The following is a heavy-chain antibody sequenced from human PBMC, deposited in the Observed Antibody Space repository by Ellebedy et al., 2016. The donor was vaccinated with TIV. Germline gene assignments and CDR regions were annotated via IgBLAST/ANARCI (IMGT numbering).Heavy chain of an antibody. CDR2: LYNSGST. J-gene: IGHJ6*02. Sequence: MPSETLSLTCTVSGASISSHYWSWIRQPPGEGLEWIGYLYNSGSTSYNPSLKSPVTISVDTSKNQLSLRLSSVTAADTAVYYCARERYTSGWYVGRGFYYYGMDIWGQGTTVTVSS. V-gene: IGHV4-59*11. CDR1: GASISSHY. D-gene: IGHD6-19*01. CDR3: ARERYTSGWYVGRGFYYYGMDI.